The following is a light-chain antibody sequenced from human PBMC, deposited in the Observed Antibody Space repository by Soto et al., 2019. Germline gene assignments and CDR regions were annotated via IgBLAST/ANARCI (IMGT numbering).Light chain of an antibody. CDR2: GAS. V-gene: IGKV3-15*01. Sequence: EIVMTQSPATLSASTGERATLSSRASQSVSSNLAWYQQKPGQAPRLLIYGASTRATGIPARFSGSGSGTEFTLTISSLEPEDFAVYYCQQYDNSPITFGQGTRLEIK. CDR3: QQYDNSPIT. CDR1: QSVSSN. J-gene: IGKJ5*01.